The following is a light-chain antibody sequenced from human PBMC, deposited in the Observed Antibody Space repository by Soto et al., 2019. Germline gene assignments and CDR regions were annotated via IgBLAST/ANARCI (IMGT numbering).Light chain of an antibody. V-gene: IGLV2-14*01. Sequence: QSALTQPASVSGSPGQSITISCTGTSSDVGGYNYVSWYQQHPGKAPKLMIYEVSNRPSGVSNRFSGSKSGNTASLTISGFQAEDEADYYCSSYTSSSTLVVFCGGTKLTVL. CDR2: EVS. J-gene: IGLJ2*01. CDR3: SSYTSSSTLVV. CDR1: SSDVGGYNY.